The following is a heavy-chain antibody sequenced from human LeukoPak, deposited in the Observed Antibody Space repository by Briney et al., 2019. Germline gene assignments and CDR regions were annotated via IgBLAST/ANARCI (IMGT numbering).Heavy chain of an antibody. CDR3: AREGYCTNGVCYGGNWFDP. CDR2: INPNSGGT. Sequence: ASVKVSCKASGYTFTGYYMHWVRQAPGQGLEWMGWINPNSGGTNYAQKFQGRVTMTRDTSISTAYMGLSRLRSDDTAVYYCAREGYCTNGVCYGGNWFDPWGQGTLVTVSS. CDR1: GYTFTGYY. V-gene: IGHV1-2*02. D-gene: IGHD2-8*01. J-gene: IGHJ5*02.